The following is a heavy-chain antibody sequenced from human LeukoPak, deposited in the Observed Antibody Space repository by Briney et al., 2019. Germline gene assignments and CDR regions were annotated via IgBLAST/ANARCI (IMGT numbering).Heavy chain of an antibody. Sequence: SETLSLTCTVSGGSISSSSYYWGWIRQPPGKGLEWIGSIYYGGSTYYNPSLKSRVTISVDTSKNQFFLKLSSVTAADTAVYYCAREYYYASGSYLYWGQGTLVTVSS. CDR3: AREYYYASGSYLY. V-gene: IGHV4-39*02. CDR2: IYYGGST. D-gene: IGHD3-10*01. CDR1: GGSISSSSYY. J-gene: IGHJ4*02.